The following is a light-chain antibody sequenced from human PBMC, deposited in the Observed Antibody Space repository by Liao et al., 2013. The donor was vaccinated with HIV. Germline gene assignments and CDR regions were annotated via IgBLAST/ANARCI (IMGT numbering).Light chain of an antibody. CDR2: YDS. Sequence: SYXLTQPPSVSVAPGKTARITCGGNNIGSKSVHWYQQKPGQAPVLVIYYDSDRPSGIPERFSGSNSGNTATLTISRVEAGDEADYYCQVWDSSSDHLWVFGGGTKLTVL. V-gene: IGLV3-21*04. J-gene: IGLJ3*02. CDR1: NIGSKS. CDR3: QVWDSSSDHLWV.